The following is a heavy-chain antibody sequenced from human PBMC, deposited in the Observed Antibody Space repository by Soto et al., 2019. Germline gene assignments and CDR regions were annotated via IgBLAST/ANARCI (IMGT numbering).Heavy chain of an antibody. CDR2: ISSSTSNT. J-gene: IGHJ4*02. V-gene: IGHV3-11*05. D-gene: IGHD6-13*01. CDR3: ARCRGAAADYFDF. CDR1: GFTFSDYY. Sequence: QVQLVESGGVLVKPGGSLRLSCAVSGFTFSDYYMTWIRQAQVKGLEWVSYISSSTSNTNYADSVKGRFTISRDNAKNSLFLQMNSLRAEDTAVYYCARCRGAAADYFDFWGQGTLVTGSS.